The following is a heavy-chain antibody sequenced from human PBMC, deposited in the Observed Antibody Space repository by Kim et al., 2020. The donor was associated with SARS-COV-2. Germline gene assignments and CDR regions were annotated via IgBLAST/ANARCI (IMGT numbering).Heavy chain of an antibody. CDR1: GFTFSSYA. Sequence: EGSLRLSCAASGFTFSSYAMHWVRQAPGKGLEWVAVISYDGSNKYYADSVKGRFTISRDNSKNTLYLQMNSLRAEDTAVYYCARADIGSYYGYYYGMDVWGQGTTVTVSS. CDR3: ARADIGSYYGYYYGMDV. V-gene: IGHV3-30*04. J-gene: IGHJ6*02. CDR2: ISYDGSNK. D-gene: IGHD1-26*01.